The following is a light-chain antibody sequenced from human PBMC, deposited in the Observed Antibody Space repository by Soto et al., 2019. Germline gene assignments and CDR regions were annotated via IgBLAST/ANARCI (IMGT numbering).Light chain of an antibody. CDR1: QGISSN. CDR3: QQLNSYPIT. CDR2: AAS. V-gene: IGKV1-9*01. J-gene: IGKJ5*01. Sequence: DITMTQSPSTLSGSLGDRVTITCRASQGISSNLAWYQQKPGKAPNLLIYAASTLQSGVPSRFSGSGSGTDFTLTISSLQPEDFATYYCQQLNSYPITFGQGTRLEIK.